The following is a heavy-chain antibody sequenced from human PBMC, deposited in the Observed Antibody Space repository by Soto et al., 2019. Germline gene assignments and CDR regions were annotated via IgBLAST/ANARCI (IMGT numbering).Heavy chain of an antibody. CDR2: IYWNDDK. CDR1: GFSLSTSGVG. J-gene: IGHJ5*02. Sequence: SGPTLVNPTQTLTLTCTFSGFSLSTSGVGVGRIRQPPGKALEWLALIYWNDDKRYSPSLKSSLTITKDTSKHQVGLTMTNMHPVVTSTYYSAHGEQLGNWFDPWGQGTLVTVSS. D-gene: IGHD6-13*01. V-gene: IGHV2-5*01. CDR3: AHGEQLGNWFDP.